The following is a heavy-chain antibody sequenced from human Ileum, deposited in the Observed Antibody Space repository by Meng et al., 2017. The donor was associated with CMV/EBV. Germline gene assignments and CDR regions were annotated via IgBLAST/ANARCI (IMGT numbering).Heavy chain of an antibody. CDR2: IYYGGST. D-gene: IGHD3-9*01. CDR1: GGPISSPPYY. J-gene: IGHJ6*02. CDR3: ARDRVRYSDDYYYYGMDV. Sequence: SDTLSLTCTVSGGPISSPPYYWGWIRQPPGKGLEWIGSIYYGGSTFYNPSLKSRVIISVDTSKNQFSLSLSSVTAADTAVYYCARDRVRYSDDYYYYGMDVWGQGTTVTVSS. V-gene: IGHV4-39*07.